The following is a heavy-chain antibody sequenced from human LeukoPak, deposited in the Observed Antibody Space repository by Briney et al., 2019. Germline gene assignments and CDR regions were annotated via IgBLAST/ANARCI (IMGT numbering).Heavy chain of an antibody. V-gene: IGHV1-2*02. CDR1: GYIFTGYY. CDR3: ARDLFHYYDSSGYPHHPIDY. D-gene: IGHD3-22*01. J-gene: IGHJ4*02. Sequence: ASVQVSCKASGYIFTGYYMHWVRQAPGQGLERMGWINPNRGGTNYAQKFQGRVTMTRDTSISTAYMELSRLRSDDTAVYYCARDLFHYYDSSGYPHHPIDYWGQGTLVSVSS. CDR2: INPNRGGT.